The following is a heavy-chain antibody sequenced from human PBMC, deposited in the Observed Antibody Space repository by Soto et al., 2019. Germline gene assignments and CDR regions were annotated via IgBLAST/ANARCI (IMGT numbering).Heavy chain of an antibody. V-gene: IGHV1-18*01. CDR1: GYTFNTYG. Sequence: ASVKVSCKASGYTFNTYGISWVRQAPGQGLEWMGWISTFNGETRYAQKFQARVTVTTDTSTTTGYMELRSLRSDDTAVYYCARDVGYCSSSTCLIDHWGQGTLVTVSS. D-gene: IGHD2-2*01. J-gene: IGHJ4*02. CDR3: ARDVGYCSSSTCLIDH. CDR2: ISTFNGET.